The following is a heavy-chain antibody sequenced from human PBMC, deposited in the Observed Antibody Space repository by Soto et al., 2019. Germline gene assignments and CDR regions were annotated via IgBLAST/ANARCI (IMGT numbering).Heavy chain of an antibody. CDR1: GFTFSSYG. J-gene: IGHJ6*02. D-gene: IGHD3-16*01. CDR2: ISYDGSNK. CDR3: AKDMKPAPYGMDV. Sequence: GGSLRLSCAASGFTFSSYGMHWVRQAPGKGLEWVAVISYDGSNKYYADSVKGRFTISRDNSKNTLYLQMNSLRAEDTAVYYCAKDMKPAPYGMDVWGQGTTVTVSS. V-gene: IGHV3-30*18.